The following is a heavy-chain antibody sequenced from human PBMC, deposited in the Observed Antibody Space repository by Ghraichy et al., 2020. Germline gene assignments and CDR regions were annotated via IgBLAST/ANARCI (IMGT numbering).Heavy chain of an antibody. CDR1: GGSIRSYHW. D-gene: IGHD3-22*01. CDR2: VYYNGST. V-gene: IGHV4-4*02. J-gene: IGHJ5*02. CDR3: TREAFTFIENWFDP. Sequence: SETLSLTCAVSGGSIRSYHWWSWVRQPPGKGLEWIGEVYYNGSTNCNPSLKSRVTMSVDMSKNQFSLRLTSVTAADTAVYYCTREAFTFIENWFDPWGPATLDTVSS.